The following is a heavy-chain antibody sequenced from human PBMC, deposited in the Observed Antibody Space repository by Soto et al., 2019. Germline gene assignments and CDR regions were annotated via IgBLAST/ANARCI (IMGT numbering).Heavy chain of an antibody. CDR2: ISYDGNNK. D-gene: IGHD2-15*01. J-gene: IGHJ6*02. CDR3: ARAGCDGGSCYTLVGLRYGMDV. Sequence: QVQLVESGGDVVQPGRSLRLSCAASGFTFSSYAMYWVRQAPGKELEWVAVISYDGNNKYYADSVKGRFTISRDNSKNTLYLQMNSLRAEDTAVYYCARAGCDGGSCYTLVGLRYGMDVWGQGTTVTVSS. CDR1: GFTFSSYA. V-gene: IGHV3-30-3*01.